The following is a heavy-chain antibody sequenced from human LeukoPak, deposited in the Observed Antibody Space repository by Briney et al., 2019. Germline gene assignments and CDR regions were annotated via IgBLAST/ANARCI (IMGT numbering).Heavy chain of an antibody. D-gene: IGHD3-22*01. Sequence: GGSLRLSCAASGFTFSSYGMHWVRQAPGKGLEWVAFIRYDGSNKYYADSVKGRFTISRDNSKNTLYLQMNSLRAEDTAVYYCAKDLHYYDSSGYDYWGQGTLVTVSS. J-gene: IGHJ4*02. CDR3: AKDLHYYDSSGYDY. CDR1: GFTFSSYG. CDR2: IRYDGSNK. V-gene: IGHV3-30*02.